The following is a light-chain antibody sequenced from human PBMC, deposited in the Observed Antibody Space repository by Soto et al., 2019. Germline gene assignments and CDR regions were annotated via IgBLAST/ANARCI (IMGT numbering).Light chain of an antibody. CDR2: DAS. Sequence: EIVLTQSPATLSLSPGERATLSCRASQSISSYLAWYKQKPGQAPRLLIYDASNRATGIPARFSGSGSGTDFTLTISSLEPEDFVFYYCQQRSNWPLTFGGGTKVEIK. J-gene: IGKJ4*01. CDR3: QQRSNWPLT. CDR1: QSISSY. V-gene: IGKV3-11*01.